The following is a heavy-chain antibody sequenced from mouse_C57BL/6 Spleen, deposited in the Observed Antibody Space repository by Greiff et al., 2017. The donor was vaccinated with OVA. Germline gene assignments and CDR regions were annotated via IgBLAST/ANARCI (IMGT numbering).Heavy chain of an antibody. CDR2: IDPSDSYT. D-gene: IGHD1-1*01. Sequence: VQLQQSGAELVKPGASVKLSCKASGYTFTSYWMQWVKQRPGQGLEWIGEIDPSDSYTNYHQKFKGEATLTVDTSSSTAYMQRSSLPSADSAVYYCARYRYYGSRGGYYLDNWGEGTTLTVS. CDR3: ARYRYYGSRGGYYLDN. CDR1: GYTFTSYW. J-gene: IGHJ2*01. V-gene: IGHV1-50*01.